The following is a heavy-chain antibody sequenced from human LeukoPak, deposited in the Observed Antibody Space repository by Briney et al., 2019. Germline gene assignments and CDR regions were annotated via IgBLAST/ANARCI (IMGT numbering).Heavy chain of an antibody. CDR2: IKQDGSEI. D-gene: IGHD1-26*01. CDR1: GFTFSTYW. V-gene: IGHV3-7*03. Sequence: GGSLRLSCAASGFTFSTYWMSWVRQAPGKGLEWVANIKQDGSEIYYVDSVKGRFTISRDNAKNSLFLQMNSLRAEDTAVYYCASLIWESGFDYWGQGTLVTVSS. J-gene: IGHJ4*02. CDR3: ASLIWESGFDY.